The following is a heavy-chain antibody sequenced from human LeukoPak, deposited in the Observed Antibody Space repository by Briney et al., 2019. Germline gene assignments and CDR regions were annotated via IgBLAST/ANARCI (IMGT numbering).Heavy chain of an antibody. CDR1: GFIFSTYG. CDR2: VWSGGNNK. Sequence: GGSLRLSCAASGFIFSTYGMHWVRQAPGKGLEWVAVVWSGGNNKYYSDSVKGRFTISRDNSKNILYLQMNSLRAEDTAVYYCAKDGQVGAIGYFDYRGQGTLVTVSS. D-gene: IGHD1-26*01. V-gene: IGHV3-33*06. J-gene: IGHJ4*02. CDR3: AKDGQVGAIGYFDY.